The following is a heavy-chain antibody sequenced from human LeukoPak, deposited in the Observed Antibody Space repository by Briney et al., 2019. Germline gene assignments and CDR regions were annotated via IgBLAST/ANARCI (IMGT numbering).Heavy chain of an antibody. V-gene: IGHV3-13*01. CDR3: AREYRSSSGRAFDY. CDR2: IGTAGDT. J-gene: IGHJ4*02. CDR1: GFTFSSYD. D-gene: IGHD6-6*01. Sequence: GGYLRLSCAASGFTFSSYDMHWVRQATGKGLEWVSAIGTAGDTYYLGSVKGRFTISRENAKNSLYLQMNSLRAGDTAVYYCAREYRSSSGRAFDYWGQGTLVTVSS.